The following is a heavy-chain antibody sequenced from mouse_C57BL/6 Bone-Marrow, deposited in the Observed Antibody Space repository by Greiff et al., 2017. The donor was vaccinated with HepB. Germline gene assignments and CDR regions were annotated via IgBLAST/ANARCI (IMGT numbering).Heavy chain of an antibody. D-gene: IGHD1-1*01. Sequence: EVQLQESGPGLVKPSQSLSLTCTVTGYSITSGYVWHWIRHFPGNKLEWMGYISYSGSTNYNPTLKSRISITHDTSKNHFFLKLNSVTTEDTATYYCARMGYGSSLFDVWGTGTTVTVSS. V-gene: IGHV3-1*01. CDR1: GYSITSGYV. CDR2: ISYSGST. CDR3: ARMGYGSSLFDV. J-gene: IGHJ1*03.